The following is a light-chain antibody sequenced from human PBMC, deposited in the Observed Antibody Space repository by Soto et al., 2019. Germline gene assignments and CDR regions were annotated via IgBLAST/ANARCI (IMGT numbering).Light chain of an antibody. CDR3: QQYNTWPWT. V-gene: IGKV3-15*01. Sequence: EIVLTQSPGTLSLYTGERATLSCRASQSISDTLAWYQQKPGQAPRLLIYGASTRAPGFPARFSGSGSGTDFTLTISSLQSEDFAVYYCQQYNTWPWTFGQGTKVDIK. CDR1: QSISDT. CDR2: GAS. J-gene: IGKJ1*01.